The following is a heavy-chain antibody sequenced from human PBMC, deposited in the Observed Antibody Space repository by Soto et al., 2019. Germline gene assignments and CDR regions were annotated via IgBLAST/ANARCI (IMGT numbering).Heavy chain of an antibody. CDR3: ARSSGSYSDFDF. CDR1: GYTFTNYH. CDR2: IDPNSGGT. V-gene: IGHV1-2*02. Sequence: QVQVVQSGAERTKPGASVKVSCTASGYTFTNYHIHWVRQAPGQGLEWLGWIDPNSGGTKYAQKFPGRVTVTRDTSISTAYMELNSLRSGDTAVYYCARSSGSYSDFDFWGQGTLVTVSS. D-gene: IGHD1-26*01. J-gene: IGHJ4*02.